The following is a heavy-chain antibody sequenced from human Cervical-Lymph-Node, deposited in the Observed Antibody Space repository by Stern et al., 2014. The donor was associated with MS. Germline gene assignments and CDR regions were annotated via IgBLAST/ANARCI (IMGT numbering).Heavy chain of an antibody. CDR2: MNTNNANT. CDR3: VRGGFSYGYGLDA. V-gene: IGHV1-8*01. Sequence: QVQLGQSGSQVRKPGASVKVSCQALGYTFINYDIFWVRQATVQGLEWMGWMNTNNANTGHAQKFQGRVTMTRNTSISTAYMELSGLRSDDTAVYYCVRGGFSYGYGLDAWGQGTAVIVSS. D-gene: IGHD5-18*01. CDR1: GYTFINYD. J-gene: IGHJ6*02.